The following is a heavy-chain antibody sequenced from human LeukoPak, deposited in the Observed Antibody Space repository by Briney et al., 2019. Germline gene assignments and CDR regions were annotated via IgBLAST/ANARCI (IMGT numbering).Heavy chain of an antibody. D-gene: IGHD1-26*01. CDR3: VRWLSSSTGSYHIDY. J-gene: IGHJ4*02. CDR1: GFTFSDYY. CDR2: ISSSGNSI. Sequence: GGSLRLSCAASGFTFSDYYMSWIRQAPGKGLEWVSYISSSGNSIYNADSVKGRFTISRDNAKNSLYLQMNSLRAEDTAVYYCVRWLSSSTGSYHIDYWGQGTLVTVSS. V-gene: IGHV3-11*04.